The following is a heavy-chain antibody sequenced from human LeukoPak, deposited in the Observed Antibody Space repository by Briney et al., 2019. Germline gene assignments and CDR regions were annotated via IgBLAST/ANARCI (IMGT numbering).Heavy chain of an antibody. CDR3: QGAYDSSGPKNPNDAFDI. CDR2: IRYDGSNK. V-gene: IGHV3-30*02. Sequence: GGSLRLSCAASGFTFSSYGMHWVRQAPGKGLEWVAFIRYDGSNKYYADSVKGRFTISRDNSKNTLYLQMNSLRAEDTAVYYCQGAYDSSGPKNPNDAFDIWGQGTMVTVSS. D-gene: IGHD3-22*01. J-gene: IGHJ3*02. CDR1: GFTFSSYG.